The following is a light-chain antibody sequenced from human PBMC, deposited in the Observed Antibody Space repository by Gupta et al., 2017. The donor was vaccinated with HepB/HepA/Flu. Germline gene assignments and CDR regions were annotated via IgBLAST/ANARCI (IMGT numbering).Light chain of an antibody. CDR3: SSYTSSSTLVV. V-gene: IGLV2-14*03. Sequence: QSALTQPASVSGSPGQSITISCTGTSSDVGGYKYVSWYQQHPGKAPKLLIYDVSNRPSGVPARFSGSKSGTTASLTITGLQAEDEADYYCSSYTSSSTLVVFGGGTKLTVL. J-gene: IGLJ2*01. CDR1: SSDVGGYKY. CDR2: DVS.